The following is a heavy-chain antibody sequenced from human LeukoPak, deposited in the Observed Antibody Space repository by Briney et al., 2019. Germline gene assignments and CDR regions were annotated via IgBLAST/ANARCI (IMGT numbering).Heavy chain of an antibody. J-gene: IGHJ6*02. CDR3: AKDKRYCSGGSCSETNYYGMDV. V-gene: IGHV3-30-3*01. CDR1: GFTFSSYA. CDR2: ISYDGSNK. D-gene: IGHD2-15*01. Sequence: GGSLRLSCAASGFTFSSYAMHWVRQAPGKGLEWVAVISYDGSNKYYADSVKGRFTISRDNSKNTLYLQMNSLRAEDTAVYYCAKDKRYCSGGSCSETNYYGMDVWGQGTTVTVSS.